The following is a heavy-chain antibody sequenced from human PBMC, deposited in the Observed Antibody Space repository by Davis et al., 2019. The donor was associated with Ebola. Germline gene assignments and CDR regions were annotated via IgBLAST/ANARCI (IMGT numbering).Heavy chain of an antibody. D-gene: IGHD5-12*01. Sequence: HSQTLSLTCAISGDSVSSGSTGWNWIRQSPSRGLEWLGRTYYSSKWYTDSTLSVKSRITISADTAKNQLSLHLDSVTPEDTAVYYCARGWLRSAFDQWGQGTLVTVSS. CDR3: ARGWLRSAFDQ. J-gene: IGHJ4*02. V-gene: IGHV6-1*01. CDR1: GDSVSSGSTG. CDR2: TYYSSKWYT.